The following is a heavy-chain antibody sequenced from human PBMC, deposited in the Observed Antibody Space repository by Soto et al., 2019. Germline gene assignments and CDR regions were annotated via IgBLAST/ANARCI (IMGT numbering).Heavy chain of an antibody. V-gene: IGHV4-30-2*01. D-gene: IGHD3-22*01. CDR2: IYHSGST. CDR1: GGSISSGGYS. J-gene: IGHJ4*02. Sequence: QLQLQESGSGLVKPSQTLSLTCAVSGGSISSGGYSWSWIRQPPGKGLAWIGYIYHSGSTYYNPSLNSRVTISVDRSKNQCSLKLSSVTAADTAVYYCARVPHYDTRPSVYFDYWGQGTLVTVSS. CDR3: ARVPHYDTRPSVYFDY.